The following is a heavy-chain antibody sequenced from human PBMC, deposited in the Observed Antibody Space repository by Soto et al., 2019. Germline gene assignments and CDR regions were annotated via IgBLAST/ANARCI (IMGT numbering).Heavy chain of an antibody. Sequence: QVQLVQSGAELKKPGSSVKVSCEASGGSFSKKAISWVRQAPGQGPEWMGGINTKFGSTNYAPKFQGRISITAGESTNTVYMALSSLTSEDTAVYYCARGASSGFEYWYFDLWGRGTLVSVSS. J-gene: IGHJ2*01. D-gene: IGHD5-12*01. V-gene: IGHV1-69*01. CDR1: GGSFSKKA. CDR2: INTKFGST. CDR3: ARGASSGFEYWYFDL.